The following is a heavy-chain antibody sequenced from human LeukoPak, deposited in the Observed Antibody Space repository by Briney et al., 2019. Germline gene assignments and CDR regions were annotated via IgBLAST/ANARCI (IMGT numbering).Heavy chain of an antibody. CDR2: MNPNSGNT. V-gene: IGHV1-8*03. CDR1: GYTFTSYD. CDR3: AILSDIVVVPAATNRVSNWFDP. Sequence: ASVKVSCKASGYTFTSYDINWVRQATGQGREWMGWMNPNSGNTGYAQKFQGRVTITRNTSISTAYMELSSLRSEDTAVYYCAILSDIVVVPAATNRVSNWFDPWGQGTLVTVSS. J-gene: IGHJ5*02. D-gene: IGHD2-2*01.